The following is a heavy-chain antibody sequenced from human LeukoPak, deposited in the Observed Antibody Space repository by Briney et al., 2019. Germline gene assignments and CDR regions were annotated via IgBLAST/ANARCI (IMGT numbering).Heavy chain of an antibody. CDR1: GGTFSSYA. V-gene: IGHV1-69*01. D-gene: IGHD4-23*01. Sequence: SVKVSCKASGGTFSSYAISWVRQAPGQGLEWMGGIIPIFGTANYAQKFQGRVTITADESTSTAYMELSSLRSEDTAVYYCARDHAPLRWHWLDPWGQGTLVTVSS. CDR2: IIPIFGTA. CDR3: ARDHAPLRWHWLDP. J-gene: IGHJ5*02.